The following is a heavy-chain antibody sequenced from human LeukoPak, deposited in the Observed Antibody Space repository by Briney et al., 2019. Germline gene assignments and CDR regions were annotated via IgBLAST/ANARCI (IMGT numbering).Heavy chain of an antibody. CDR2: IKQDESEK. D-gene: IGHD2-21*02. CDR1: GFTFSSYW. CDR3: AKAMDAIVVVTVIQT. V-gene: IGHV3-7*01. Sequence: GGSLRLSCAASGFTFSSYWMSWVRQAPGKGLEWVANIKQDESEKYYVDSVKGRFTISRDNSKNTLSLQMNSLRGEDTAVYYCAKAMDAIVVVTVIQTWGQGTLVTVSS. J-gene: IGHJ5*02.